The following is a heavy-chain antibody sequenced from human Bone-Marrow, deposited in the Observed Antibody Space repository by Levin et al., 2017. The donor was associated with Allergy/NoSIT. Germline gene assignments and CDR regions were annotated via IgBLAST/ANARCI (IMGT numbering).Heavy chain of an antibody. D-gene: IGHD3-9*01. CDR1: GGSFSGYY. V-gene: IGHV4-34*01. J-gene: IGHJ5*02. CDR3: ARSRGRGMYYDILTGYPNWFDP. CDR2: INHSGST. Sequence: SETLSLTCAVYGGSFSGYYWSWIRQPPGKGLEWIGEINHSGSTNYNPSLKSRVTISVDTSKNQFSLKLSSVTAADTAVYYCARSRGRGMYYDILTGYPNWFDPWGQGTLVTVSS.